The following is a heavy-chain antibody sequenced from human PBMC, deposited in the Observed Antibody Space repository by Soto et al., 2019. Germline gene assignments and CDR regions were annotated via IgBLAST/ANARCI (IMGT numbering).Heavy chain of an antibody. Sequence: ASVKVSCKASGYTFTGYYMHWVRQAPGQGLEWMGWINPNSGGTNYAQKFQGWVTMTSDTSISTAYMELSRLRSDDTAVYYCARGITIVRGGTKYEPYYYGMDVWGQGTTVTVSS. J-gene: IGHJ6*02. D-gene: IGHD3-10*01. CDR1: GYTFTGYY. CDR2: INPNSGGT. V-gene: IGHV1-2*04. CDR3: ARGITIVRGGTKYEPYYYGMDV.